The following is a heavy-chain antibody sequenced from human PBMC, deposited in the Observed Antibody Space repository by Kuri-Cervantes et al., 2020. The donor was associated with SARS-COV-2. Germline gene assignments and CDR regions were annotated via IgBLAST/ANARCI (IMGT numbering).Heavy chain of an antibody. J-gene: IGHJ5*02. Sequence: GSLRLSCTVSGGSISSYYWSWIRQPPGKGLEWIGYIYYSGSTNYNPSLKSRVTISVDTSKNQFSLKLSSVTAADTAVYYCARGGIAAAGTIWFDPWGQGTLVTVSS. V-gene: IGHV4-59*12. D-gene: IGHD6-13*01. CDR2: IYYSGST. CDR1: GGSISSYY. CDR3: ARGGIAAAGTIWFDP.